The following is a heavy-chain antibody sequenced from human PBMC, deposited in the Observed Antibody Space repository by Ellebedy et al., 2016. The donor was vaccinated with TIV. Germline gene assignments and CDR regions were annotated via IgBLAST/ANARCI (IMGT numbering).Heavy chain of an antibody. J-gene: IGHJ3*02. Sequence: GESLKISCAASRFTFSTAVMHWVRQAPGKGLEWVAGISNDGNSKYYADSVKDRFTVSRDNSENTLSLQMDSLRPEDTAVYYCAREGESSGRAGLFDMWGQGTMVTVSS. CDR3: AREGESSGRAGLFDM. D-gene: IGHD3-10*01. V-gene: IGHV3-30-3*01. CDR2: ISNDGNSK. CDR1: RFTFSTAV.